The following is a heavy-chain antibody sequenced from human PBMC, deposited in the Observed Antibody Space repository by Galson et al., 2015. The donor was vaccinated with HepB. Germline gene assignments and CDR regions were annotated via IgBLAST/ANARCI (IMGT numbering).Heavy chain of an antibody. J-gene: IGHJ3*02. CDR2: IYSGGST. CDR1: GFTVSSNY. CDR3: ARTKHDYGDYMDAFDI. Sequence: SLRLSCVASGFTVSSNYMSWVRQAPGKGLEWVSVIYSGGSTYYADSVKGRFTISRDNSKNTLYLQMNSLRAEDTAVYYCARTKHDYGDYMDAFDIWGQGTMVTVSS. V-gene: IGHV3-66*01. D-gene: IGHD4-17*01.